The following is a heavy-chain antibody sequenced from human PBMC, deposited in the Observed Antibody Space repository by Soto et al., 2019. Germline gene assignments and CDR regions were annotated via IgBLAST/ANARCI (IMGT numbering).Heavy chain of an antibody. CDR2: ISSSSTYI. J-gene: IGHJ6*02. V-gene: IGHV3-21*01. D-gene: IGHD3-10*01. Sequence: WGSLRLSCAASGFTFSSYSINWVRQAPGKGLEWVSSISSSSTYIYYAASVKGRFTISRDKAKNSLHLKMNGLTDEHTAVYNCARDAPYYYGSGSYHRYYCMDVWGQGTTVTVSS. CDR1: GFTFSSYS. CDR3: ARDAPYYYGSGSYHRYYCMDV.